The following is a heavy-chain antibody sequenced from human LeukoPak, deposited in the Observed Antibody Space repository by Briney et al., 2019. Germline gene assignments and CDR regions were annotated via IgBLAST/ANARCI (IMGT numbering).Heavy chain of an antibody. CDR1: GFTFSSYA. CDR3: ARLALGSSSTGSYYFDY. D-gene: IGHD2-2*01. V-gene: IGHV3-30*04. CDR2: ISYDGSNK. J-gene: IGHJ4*02. Sequence: GGSLRLSCAASGFTFSSYAMHWVRQAPGKGLEWVAVISYDGSNKYYADSVKGRFTISRDNSKNTLYLQMNSLRADDTAVYYCARLALGSSSTGSYYFDYWGQGTLVTVSS.